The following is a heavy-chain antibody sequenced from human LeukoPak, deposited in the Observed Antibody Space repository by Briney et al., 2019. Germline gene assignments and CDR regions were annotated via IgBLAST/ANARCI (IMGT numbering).Heavy chain of an antibody. J-gene: IGHJ5*02. CDR1: GESIRSTTF. CDR3: ARRGGHSWDVGNWFDP. V-gene: IGHV4-39*01. D-gene: IGHD6-13*01. CDR2: TSHAGIS. Sequence: SETLSLTCSVSGESIRSTTFWCWIRQSPGMGLEWIASTSHAGISYYNPSLSSRVTVSADSSKNQFSLRLSSVTAADTAVYYCARRGGHSWDVGNWFDPWAREPRSPSPQ.